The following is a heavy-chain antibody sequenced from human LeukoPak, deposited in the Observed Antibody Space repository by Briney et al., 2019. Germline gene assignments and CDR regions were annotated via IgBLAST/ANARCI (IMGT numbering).Heavy chain of an antibody. CDR3: ARALYYYDSSGPLPLK. J-gene: IGHJ4*02. CDR1: GRSFSVYY. V-gene: IGHV4-34*01. Sequence: RPSEPLSLTCAVYGRSFSVYYWSWLRQPPGKGLEWIGEMNHSGSANYNPSLKSRVTISVDTSKNQFSLNLSSVTAADTAVYYCARALYYYDSSGPLPLKWGQGTLVTVSS. D-gene: IGHD3-22*01. CDR2: MNHSGSA.